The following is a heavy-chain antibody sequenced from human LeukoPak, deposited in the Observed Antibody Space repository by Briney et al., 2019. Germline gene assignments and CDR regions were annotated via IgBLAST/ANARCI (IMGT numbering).Heavy chain of an antibody. V-gene: IGHV1-18*01. CDR3: ARGLGIVGSSTVIRYYYMDV. J-gene: IGHJ6*03. CDR2: ISTHNGNT. Sequence: QAPGRGLEWMGWISTHNGNTKYAQRIEDRVPMTTDTAASTAYMELRSLRSDDTAVYFCARGLGIVGSSTVIRYYYMDVWGNGTTVTVSS. D-gene: IGHD1-26*01.